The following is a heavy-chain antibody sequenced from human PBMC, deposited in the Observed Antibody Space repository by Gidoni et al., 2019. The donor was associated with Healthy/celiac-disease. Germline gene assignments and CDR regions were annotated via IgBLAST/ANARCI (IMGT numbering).Heavy chain of an antibody. J-gene: IGHJ3*02. CDR3: ARLLFPAPYSGSYYGFGAFDI. CDR1: GFTFSSYE. Sequence: EVLLVESGGGLVQPGGSLRLSCAASGFTFSSYEMNWVRQAPGKGLEWVSYISSSGSTIYYADSVKGRFTISRDNAKNSLYLQMNSLRAEDTAVYYCARLLFPAPYSGSYYGFGAFDIWGQGTMVTVSS. D-gene: IGHD1-26*01. V-gene: IGHV3-48*03. CDR2: ISSSGSTI.